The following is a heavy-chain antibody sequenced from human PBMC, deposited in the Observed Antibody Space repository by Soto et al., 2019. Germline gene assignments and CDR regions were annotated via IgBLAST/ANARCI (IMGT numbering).Heavy chain of an antibody. CDR2: ILYDGSNK. CDR3: ARPLWRNDYNWGYFDL. J-gene: IGHJ2*01. CDR1: GFTFSSYA. V-gene: IGHV3-30-3*01. D-gene: IGHD4-4*01. Sequence: QVQLVESGGGVVQPGRSLRLSCAASGFTFSSYAMHWVRQAPGKGLAWVAVILYDGSNKYYADSVKGRFTISRDNSKNTQYLHMNSLRAEDTAVYYCARPLWRNDYNWGYFDLWGRGTLVTVSS.